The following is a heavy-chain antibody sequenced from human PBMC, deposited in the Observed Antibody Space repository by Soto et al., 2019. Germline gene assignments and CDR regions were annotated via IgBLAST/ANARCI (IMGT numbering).Heavy chain of an antibody. Sequence: SETVSLTCTVSGGSISSSSYYWGWIRQPPGKGLEWIGRIYYSGSTYYNPSLKSRVTISVDTSKNQFSLKLSSVTAADTAVYYCARLTLLWFGESYGMDVWGQGTTVTVSS. CDR3: ARLTLLWFGESYGMDV. V-gene: IGHV4-39*01. D-gene: IGHD3-10*01. CDR1: GGSISSSSYY. CDR2: IYYSGST. J-gene: IGHJ6*02.